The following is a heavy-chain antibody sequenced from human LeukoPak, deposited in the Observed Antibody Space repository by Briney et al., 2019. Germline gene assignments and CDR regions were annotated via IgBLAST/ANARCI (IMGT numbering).Heavy chain of an antibody. J-gene: IGHJ5*02. CDR1: GFTFSSYS. CDR2: ISSSSSTI. CDR3: AREDRITMVQGEINWFDP. Sequence: PGGSLRLSCAASGFTFSSYSMNWVRQAPGKGLEWVSYISSSSSTIYYADSVKGRFTISRDNAKNSLYLQMNSLRDEDTAVYYCAREDRITMVQGEINWFDPWGQGTLVTVSS. V-gene: IGHV3-48*02. D-gene: IGHD3-10*01.